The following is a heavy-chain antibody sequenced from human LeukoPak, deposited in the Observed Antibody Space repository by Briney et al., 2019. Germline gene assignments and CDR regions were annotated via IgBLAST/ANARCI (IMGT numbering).Heavy chain of an antibody. CDR2: IRYDGSNK. Sequence: GGSLRLSCAASGFTFSSYWMSWVRQAPGKGLEWVAFIRYDGSNKYYADSVKGRFTISRDNSKNTLYLQMNSLRAEDTAVYYCAKDGPAPMKAYSTRRNYYYMDVWGKGTTVTISS. V-gene: IGHV3-30*02. CDR1: GFTFSSYW. CDR3: AKDGPAPMKAYSTRRNYYYMDV. J-gene: IGHJ6*03. D-gene: IGHD6-13*01.